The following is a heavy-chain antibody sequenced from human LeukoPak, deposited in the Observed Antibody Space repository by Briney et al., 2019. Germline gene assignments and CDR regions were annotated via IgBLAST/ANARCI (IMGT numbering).Heavy chain of an antibody. D-gene: IGHD2-2*01. CDR3: ARGELGYCSSNSCYPLETFDY. CDR1: GYTFTGYY. Sequence: SVKVSCKASGYTFTGYYMHWVRPAPGQGLEWMGRIIPILGIANYAQKFQGRVTITADKSTSTAYMELSSLRSEDTAVYYCARGELGYCSSNSCYPLETFDYWGQGTLVTVSS. V-gene: IGHV1-69*02. J-gene: IGHJ4*02. CDR2: IIPILGIA.